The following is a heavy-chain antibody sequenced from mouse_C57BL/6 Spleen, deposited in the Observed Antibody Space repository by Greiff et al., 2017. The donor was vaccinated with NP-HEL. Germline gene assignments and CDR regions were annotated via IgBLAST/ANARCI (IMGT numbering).Heavy chain of an antibody. J-gene: IGHJ3*01. D-gene: IGHD1-1*01. CDR1: GFTFSNYW. V-gene: IGHV6-3*01. CDR2: IRLKSDNYAT. CDR3: TGGGSLLPRAY. Sequence: EVKLVESGGGLVQPGGSMKLSCVASGFTFSNYWMNWVRQSPEKGLEWVAQIRLKSDNYATHYAESVKGRFTISRDDSKSSVYLQMNNLRAEDTGIYYCTGGGSLLPRAYWGQGTLVTVSA.